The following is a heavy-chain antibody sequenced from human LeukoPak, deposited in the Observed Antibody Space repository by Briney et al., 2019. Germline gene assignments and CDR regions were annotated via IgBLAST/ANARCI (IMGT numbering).Heavy chain of an antibody. V-gene: IGHV4-59*01. D-gene: IGHD3-10*01. CDR2: IYYSGST. CDR1: GGSITSYY. CDR3: ARDRGRATWFDP. J-gene: IGHJ5*02. Sequence: SETLSLTCTVSGGSITSYYWHWIRQPPGKGLEWIGYIYYSGSTNYNPSLKSRVTISVDTPRNQFSLKLHSVTAADTAVYYCARDRGRATWFDPWGQGTAVTVSS.